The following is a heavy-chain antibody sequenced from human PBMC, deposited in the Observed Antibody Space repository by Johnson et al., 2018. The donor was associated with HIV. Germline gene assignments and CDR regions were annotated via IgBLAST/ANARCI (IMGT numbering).Heavy chain of an antibody. CDR2: IRYDGSHK. CDR3: AKSKLPDLVLDI. V-gene: IGHV3-30*02. D-gene: IGHD4-23*01. Sequence: QVHLVESGGGLVQPGGSLRLSCAASGFTFSSYWMSWVRQAPGKGLEWVAFIRYDGSHKYYADSVQGRFTISRDNFKNTLYLQMNSLRGEDTAVYYCAKSKLPDLVLDIWGQGTVVTVSS. CDR1: GFTFSSYW. J-gene: IGHJ3*02.